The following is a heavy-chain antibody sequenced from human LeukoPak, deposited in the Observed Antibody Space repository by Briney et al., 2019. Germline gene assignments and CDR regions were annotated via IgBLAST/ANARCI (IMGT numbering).Heavy chain of an antibody. CDR3: TTVTSGSGTYHKYYFDY. V-gene: IGHV3-15*01. Sequence: GGSLRLSCAASGFTFNNAWMSWLRQAPGKGLEWVARIKSKTDGGTTDYAAPVKGRFTISRDDSKNTLNLQMNSLKTEDTAVYYCTTVTSGSGTYHKYYFDYWGQGTLVTVSS. J-gene: IGHJ4*02. D-gene: IGHD3-10*01. CDR2: IKSKTDGGTT. CDR1: GFTFNNAW.